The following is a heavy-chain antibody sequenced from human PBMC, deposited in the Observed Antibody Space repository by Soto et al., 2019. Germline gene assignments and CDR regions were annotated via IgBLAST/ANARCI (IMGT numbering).Heavy chain of an antibody. J-gene: IGHJ4*02. Sequence: GGSLRLSCATSGFTLTTYTMNWVRQAPGEGLEWISYITTGGVTFYADSVKGRFTISKDNAKNSLYLQMDSLRAEDTAVYYCARDWSYAFDYWGQGPPVTVSS. CDR3: ARDWSYAFDY. D-gene: IGHD4-17*01. V-gene: IGHV3-48*04. CDR2: ITTGGVT. CDR1: GFTLTTYT.